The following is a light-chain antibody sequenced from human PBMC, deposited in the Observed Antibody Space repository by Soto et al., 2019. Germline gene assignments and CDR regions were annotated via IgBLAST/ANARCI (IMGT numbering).Light chain of an antibody. J-gene: IGLJ2*01. V-gene: IGLV1-44*01. CDR3: AAWDDSLNGYVV. CDR1: SSNIGSNT. Sequence: QSVLTQPPSASGTPGQRVTISCSGSSSNIGSNTVDWYQQLPGTAPRLLIYSNNQRPSGVPDRFSGSKSGTSASLAISGLQSDNEGDYYCAAWDDSLNGYVVFGEGTKLTVL. CDR2: SNN.